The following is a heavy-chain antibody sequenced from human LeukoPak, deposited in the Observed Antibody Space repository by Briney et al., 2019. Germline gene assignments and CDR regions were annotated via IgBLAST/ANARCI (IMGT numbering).Heavy chain of an antibody. Sequence: PSETLSLTCTVSGGSISSYYWSWIRQPAGKGLEWIGRIYTSGSTNYNPSLKSRVTMSVDTSKNQFSLKLSSVTAADTAVYYCARDVLEDYYGSGSYPNWFDPRGQGTLVTVSS. CDR1: GGSISSYY. CDR3: ARDVLEDYYGSGSYPNWFDP. CDR2: IYTSGST. V-gene: IGHV4-4*07. J-gene: IGHJ5*02. D-gene: IGHD3-10*01.